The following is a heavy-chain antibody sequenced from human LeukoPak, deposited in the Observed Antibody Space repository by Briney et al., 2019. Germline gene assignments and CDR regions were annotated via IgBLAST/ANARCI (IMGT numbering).Heavy chain of an antibody. CDR3: TRDIAVAGTHYYYGMDV. CDR1: GFTFGDYA. D-gene: IGHD6-19*01. J-gene: IGHJ6*02. V-gene: IGHV3-49*04. Sequence: PGRSLRLSCTASGFTFGDYAMSWVRQAPGKGLEWVGFIRSKAYGGTTEYAASVKGRFTISRDGSKSIAYLQMNSLKTEDTAVYYCTRDIAVAGTHYYYGMDVWGQGTTVTVSS. CDR2: IRSKAYGGTT.